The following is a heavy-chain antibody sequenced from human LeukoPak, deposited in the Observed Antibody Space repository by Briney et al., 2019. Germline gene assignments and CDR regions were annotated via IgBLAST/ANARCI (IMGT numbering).Heavy chain of an antibody. Sequence: GGSLRLSCAASGFTFSTYAMSWVRQAPGKGLEWVSSISYSGDSTDYADSVKGRLIISRDNSKNTLGLQMNSLRAEDTAIYYCARGTLAGYFLGYWGRGTLVTVSS. CDR3: ARGTLAGYFLGY. D-gene: IGHD6-19*01. CDR1: GFTFSTYA. J-gene: IGHJ4*02. V-gene: IGHV3-23*01. CDR2: ISYSGDST.